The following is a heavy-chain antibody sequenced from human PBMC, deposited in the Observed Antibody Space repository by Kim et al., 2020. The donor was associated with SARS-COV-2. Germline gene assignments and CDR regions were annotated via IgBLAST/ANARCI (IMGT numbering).Heavy chain of an antibody. D-gene: IGHD5-18*01. CDR3: ARNRGYNYGIIDY. Sequence: YADSPKGRLTISTDNSKNTPYLQMNSLRVEDTALYYCARNRGYNYGIIDYWGQGTLVTVSS. J-gene: IGHJ4*02. V-gene: IGHV3-33*01.